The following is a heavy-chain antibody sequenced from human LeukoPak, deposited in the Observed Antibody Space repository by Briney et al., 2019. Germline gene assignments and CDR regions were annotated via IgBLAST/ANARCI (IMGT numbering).Heavy chain of an antibody. V-gene: IGHV3-7*03. CDR2: IKQDGSEK. J-gene: IGHJ4*02. CDR3: AKDPVSARRKMATTTFDY. CDR1: GFTFSSYS. Sequence: GGSLRLSCAASGFTFSSYSMNWVRQAPGKGLEWVANIKQDGSEKYYVDSVKGRFTISRDNAKNSLYLQMNSLRAEDTAVYYCAKDPVSARRKMATTTFDYWGQGTLVTVSS. D-gene: IGHD5-24*01.